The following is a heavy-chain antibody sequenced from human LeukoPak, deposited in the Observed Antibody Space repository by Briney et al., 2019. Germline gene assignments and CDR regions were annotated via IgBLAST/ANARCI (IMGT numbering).Heavy chain of an antibody. CDR1: GYSVTSYW. V-gene: IGHV5-51*03. Sequence: PGESLKISCKGSGYSVTSYWIVWVRQMPGKGLEYMGIIYPGDSDTTYSPSFQGQVTISADKSISTAYLQWSSLKASDTAMYYCARSSSGYYSYWGQGTLVTVSS. D-gene: IGHD3-22*01. CDR3: ARSSSGYYSY. J-gene: IGHJ4*02. CDR2: IYPGDSDT.